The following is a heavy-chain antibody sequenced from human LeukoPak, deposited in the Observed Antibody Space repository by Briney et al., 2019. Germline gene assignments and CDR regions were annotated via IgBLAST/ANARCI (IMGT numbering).Heavy chain of an antibody. CDR2: ISSSSSYI. D-gene: IGHD6-13*01. V-gene: IGHV3-21*01. CDR1: GFTFSSYS. Sequence: GGSLRLSCAASGFTFSSYSMNWVRQAPGKGLDSVSSISSSSSYIYYADSVKGRFTISRDNAKNSLYLQMNSLRAEDTAVYYCARSFLSIAAAATDYWGQGTLVTVSS. J-gene: IGHJ4*02. CDR3: ARSFLSIAAAATDY.